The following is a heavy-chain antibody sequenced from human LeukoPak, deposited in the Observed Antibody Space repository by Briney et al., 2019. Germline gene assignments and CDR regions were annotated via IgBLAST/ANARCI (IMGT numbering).Heavy chain of an antibody. V-gene: IGHV1-46*01. CDR1: GYTFTSYY. CDR3: ARDIKEAYCGGDCYSNGMDV. D-gene: IGHD2-21*02. J-gene: IGHJ6*02. CDR2: INPSGGST. Sequence: GASVKVSCKASGYTFTSYYMHWVRQAPGQGLEWMGIINPSGGSTSYAQKFQGRVTMTRDTSTSTVYMELSSLRSEDTAVYYCARDIKEAYCGGDCYSNGMDVWGQGTTVTVSS.